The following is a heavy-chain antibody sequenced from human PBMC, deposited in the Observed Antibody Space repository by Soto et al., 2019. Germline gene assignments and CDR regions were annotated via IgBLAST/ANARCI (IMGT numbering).Heavy chain of an antibody. Sequence: SETLSLTCAVSGGSITNNYWTWIRQPPGGGLEWIGYVYNSGSTNYNPSLKSRVTISEDTSKNQFSLRVNSMTAADTAVYYCARVDVDTAMVIDYWGQGTLVTVSS. V-gene: IGHV4-59*01. J-gene: IGHJ4*02. CDR1: GGSITNNY. D-gene: IGHD5-18*01. CDR2: VYNSGST. CDR3: ARVDVDTAMVIDY.